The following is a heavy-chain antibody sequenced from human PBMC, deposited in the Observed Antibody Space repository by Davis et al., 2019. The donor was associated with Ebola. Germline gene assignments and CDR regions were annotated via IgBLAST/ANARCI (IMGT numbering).Heavy chain of an antibody. CDR2: INHSGST. V-gene: IGHV4-34*01. CDR3: ASRGGDLSIAAAGAFDI. CDR1: GGSFSGYY. J-gene: IGHJ3*02. D-gene: IGHD6-13*01. Sequence: ETLSLTCAVYGGSFSGYYWSWIRQPPGKGLEWIGEINHSGSTNYNPSLKSRVTISVDTSKNQFSLKLSSVTAADTAVYYCASRGGDLSIAAAGAFDIWGQGTMVTVSS.